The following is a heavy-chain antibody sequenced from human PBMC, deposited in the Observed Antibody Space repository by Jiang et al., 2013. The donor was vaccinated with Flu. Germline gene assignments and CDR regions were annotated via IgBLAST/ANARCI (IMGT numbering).Heavy chain of an antibody. Sequence: VQLLESGGGVVQPGGSLRLSCAASGFSFSYYAMYWVRQASGKGLEWLASIRFDGSTTYYADSVKGRFTISRDNPKNTLFLQMNSLRSEDTAVYYCATLRGSSFDTYLLDSWGQGTLVTVSS. V-gene: IGHV3-30*02. J-gene: IGHJ4*02. CDR1: GFSFSYYA. CDR2: IRFDGSTT. CDR3: ATLRGSSFDTYLLDS. D-gene: IGHD2-15*01.